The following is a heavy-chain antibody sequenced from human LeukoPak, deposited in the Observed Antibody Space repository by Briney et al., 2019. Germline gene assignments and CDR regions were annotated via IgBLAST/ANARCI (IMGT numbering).Heavy chain of an antibody. Sequence: PSQTLSLTCTVSGGAPRSDFWRWVWQPAGKGLEWIRGIYPSGSDHYNPPLTSRVTISVDKSNNQFSLTLSSVTAADTAVYFFARDYGVYVSQGWFDPWGQGTLVTVSS. D-gene: IGHD4-17*01. J-gene: IGHJ5*02. CDR3: ARDYGVYVSQGWFDP. CDR1: GGAPRSDF. V-gene: IGHV4-4*07. CDR2: IYPSGSD.